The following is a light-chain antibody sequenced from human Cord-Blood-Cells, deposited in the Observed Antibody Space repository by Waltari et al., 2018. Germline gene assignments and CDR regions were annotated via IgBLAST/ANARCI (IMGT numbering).Light chain of an antibody. Sequence: QSVLTQPPSASGTPGQRVTIYCSGSSSNIGSNTVNWYQQLPGTAPKLLSFRNNQRPSGVPERFSGSKSGTSASLAISGLQAEDEADYYCAAWDDSLNGRVFGGGTKLTVL. V-gene: IGLV1-44*01. J-gene: IGLJ3*02. CDR1: SSNIGSNT. CDR3: AAWDDSLNGRV. CDR2: RNN.